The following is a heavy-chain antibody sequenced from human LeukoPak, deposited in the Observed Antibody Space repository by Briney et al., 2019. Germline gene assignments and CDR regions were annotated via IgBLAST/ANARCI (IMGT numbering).Heavy chain of an antibody. Sequence: SETLSLTCTVSGSSINSSSYYWGWIRQPPGKGLEWIGSIYYSGSTYYNPSLKSRVTISVDTSKNQFSLKLSSVTAADTAVYYCARVQQLVPYWGQGTLVTVSS. V-gene: IGHV4-39*07. J-gene: IGHJ4*02. CDR1: GSSINSSSYY. D-gene: IGHD6-13*01. CDR2: IYYSGST. CDR3: ARVQQLVPY.